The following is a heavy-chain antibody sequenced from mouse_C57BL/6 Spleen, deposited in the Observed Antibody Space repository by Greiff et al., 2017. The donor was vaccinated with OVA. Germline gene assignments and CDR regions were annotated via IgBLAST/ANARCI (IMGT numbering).Heavy chain of an antibody. V-gene: IGHV14-2*01. CDR2: SDPEDGET. D-gene: IGHD4-1*01. CDR3: ASPIANWEPAY. CDR1: GFNIKDYY. J-gene: IGHJ3*01. Sequence: VQLQQSGAELVKPGASVKLSCTASGFNIKDYYMHWVKQRTEQGLEWIGRSDPEDGETKYAPKFQGKATITADTSSNTAYLQLSSLTSEDTAVYYCASPIANWEPAYWGQGTLVTVSA.